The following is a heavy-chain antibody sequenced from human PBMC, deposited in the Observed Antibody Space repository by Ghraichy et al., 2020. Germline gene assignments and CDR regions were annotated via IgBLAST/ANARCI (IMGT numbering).Heavy chain of an antibody. Sequence: SETLSLTCAVYGGSFSGYYWNWIRQPPGKGLEWIGEINHSGSTNYNPSLKSRVTISVDTSKNQFSLKLSSVTAADTAVYYCARSRFVAARRLGGGDWFDPWGQGTLVTVSS. J-gene: IGHJ5*02. D-gene: IGHD6-6*01. CDR1: GGSFSGYY. CDR2: INHSGST. CDR3: ARSRFVAARRLGGGDWFDP. V-gene: IGHV4-34*01.